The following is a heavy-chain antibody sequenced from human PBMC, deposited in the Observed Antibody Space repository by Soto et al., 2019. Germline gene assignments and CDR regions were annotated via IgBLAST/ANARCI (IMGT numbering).Heavy chain of an antibody. Sequence: QVQLQESGPGLVKPSQTLSLTCTVSGVSISSGGYYWNWIRQHPRKGLEWIAYIYYRGSTYDNPSLKSRVTISVETYKNQFSLKLGSVTDADTAVYYCARWVGDTSFDYWSQGTLVTVSS. J-gene: IGHJ4*02. CDR1: GVSISSGGYY. CDR2: IYYRGST. D-gene: IGHD1-26*01. CDR3: ARWVGDTSFDY. V-gene: IGHV4-31*03.